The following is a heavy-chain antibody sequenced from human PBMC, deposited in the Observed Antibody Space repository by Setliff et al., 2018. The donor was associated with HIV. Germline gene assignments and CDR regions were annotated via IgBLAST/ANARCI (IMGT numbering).Heavy chain of an antibody. J-gene: IGHJ6*03. Sequence: PSETLSLTCAVYGASLSTYYWGWVRQPPGKGLEWIGENNHREDTNYNPSLRSRVTISVDTSTNQFALKLCSVTAADTAVYFCARMAAAGRGHYYYYVDFWGKGTTVTVSS. CDR3: ARMAAAGRGHYYYYVDF. V-gene: IGHV4-34*01. CDR2: NNHREDT. D-gene: IGHD6-13*01. CDR1: GASLSTYY.